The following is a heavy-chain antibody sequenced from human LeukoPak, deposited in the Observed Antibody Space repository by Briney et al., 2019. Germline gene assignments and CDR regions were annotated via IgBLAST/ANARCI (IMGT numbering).Heavy chain of an antibody. J-gene: IGHJ5*02. D-gene: IGHD3-10*01. CDR3: ARGRFGEWDNWFDP. CDR1: GYTFTGYY. V-gene: IGHV1-2*02. CDR2: INPNSGAT. Sequence: ASVKVSCKASGYTFTGYYIHWVRQASGQGLEWMAWINPNSGATNYAQKFQGRVTMTRDTSISTAYMELSRLTSDDTAVYFCARGRFGEWDNWFDPWGQGTLVTVSS.